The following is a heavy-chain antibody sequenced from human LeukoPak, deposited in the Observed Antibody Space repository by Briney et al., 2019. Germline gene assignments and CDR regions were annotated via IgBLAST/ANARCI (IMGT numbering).Heavy chain of an antibody. CDR3: AKEIWPTVTTPGHTHFDY. J-gene: IGHJ4*02. CDR1: GFTFSTYG. V-gene: IGHV3-30*02. CDR2: IRYDGRNK. Sequence: GGSLRLSCAASGFTFSTYGMHWVRQAPGKGLEWVAFIRYDGRNKYYADSVKGRFTISRDNSKNTLCLQMNNLRAEDTAVYYCAKEIWPTVTTPGHTHFDYWGQGTLVTVSS. D-gene: IGHD4-17*01.